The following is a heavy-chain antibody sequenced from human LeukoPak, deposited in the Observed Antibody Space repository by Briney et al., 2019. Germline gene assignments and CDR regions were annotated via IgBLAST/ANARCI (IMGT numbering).Heavy chain of an antibody. CDR3: ASHRHIPSWVDY. D-gene: IGHD6-13*01. J-gene: IGHJ4*02. Sequence: PSETLSLTCTVSGGSISSSSYYWGWIRQPPGKGLEWIGSIYYSGSTYYNPSLKSRVTISVDTSKNQFSLKLSSVTAADTAVYYCASHRHIPSWVDYWGQGTLVTVSS. CDR1: GGSISSSSYY. CDR2: IYYSGST. V-gene: IGHV4-39*01.